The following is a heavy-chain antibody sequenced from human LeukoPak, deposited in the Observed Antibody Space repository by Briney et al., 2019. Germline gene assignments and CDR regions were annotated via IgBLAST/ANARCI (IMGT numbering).Heavy chain of an antibody. J-gene: IGHJ5*02. CDR3: ARDPSSVLQSTTWAANFFDP. CDR2: ISFDGSKF. Sequence: PGGSLRLSCAASGFTVSSNYMSWVRQAPGKGPEWLALISFDGSKFFYTDSVKGRFTISRDNSDNTLYLQIDSLRDEDTAVYYCARDPSSVLQSTTWAANFFDPWGQGTLVIVSS. V-gene: IGHV3-30*10. CDR1: GFTVSSNY. D-gene: IGHD2/OR15-2a*01.